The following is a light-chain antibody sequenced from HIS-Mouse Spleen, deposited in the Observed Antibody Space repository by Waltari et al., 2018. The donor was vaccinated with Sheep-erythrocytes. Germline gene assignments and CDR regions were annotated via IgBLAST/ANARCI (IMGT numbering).Light chain of an antibody. CDR2: KAS. CDR1: PSISSW. V-gene: IGKV1-5*03. J-gene: IGKJ1*01. CDR3: QQYNSYSWT. Sequence: DIQMTQSPSTLSASVGDRVTITCRASPSISSWLAWYQQKTGKAPKLLIYKASSLESGVPSRCSGSGYGTEFTLTISRLQPDDFATYYCQQYNSYSWTFGQGTKVEIK.